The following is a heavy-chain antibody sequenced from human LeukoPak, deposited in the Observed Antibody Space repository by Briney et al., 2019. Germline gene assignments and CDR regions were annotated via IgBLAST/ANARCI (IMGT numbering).Heavy chain of an antibody. Sequence: SETLSLTCTVSGGSISSSSYYWGWIRQPPGKGLEWIGSIYYSGSTHYNPSLKSRVTISVDTSKNQFSLKLSSVTAADTAVYYCARAYSSSWLDYWGQGTLVTVSS. V-gene: IGHV4-39*01. CDR1: GGSISSSSYY. CDR2: IYYSGST. D-gene: IGHD6-13*01. CDR3: ARAYSSSWLDY. J-gene: IGHJ4*02.